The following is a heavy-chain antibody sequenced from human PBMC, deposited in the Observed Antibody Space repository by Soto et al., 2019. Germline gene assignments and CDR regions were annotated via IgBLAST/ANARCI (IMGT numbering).Heavy chain of an antibody. J-gene: IGHJ6*02. V-gene: IGHV3-33*01. CDR2: IWYDGSNK. CDR1: GFTFSSYG. D-gene: IGHD1-26*01. Sequence: QVQLVESGGGVVQPGRSLRLSCAASGFTFSSYGMHWVRQAPGKGLEWVAVIWYDGSNKYYADSVKGRFTISRDNSKNTLYLQMNSLRAEDTAVYYCARWVLDGAGMDVWGQGTTVTVSS. CDR3: ARWVLDGAGMDV.